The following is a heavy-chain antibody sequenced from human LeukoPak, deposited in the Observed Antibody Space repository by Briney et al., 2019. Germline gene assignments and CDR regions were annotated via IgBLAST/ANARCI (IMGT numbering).Heavy chain of an antibody. V-gene: IGHV4-61*05. CDR1: GGSISSSSYY. Sequence: ASETLSLTCTVSGGSISSSSYYWSWIRQPPGKGLEWIGYIYYSGSTNYNPSLKSRVTISVDTSKNQFPLKLSSVTAADTAVYYCARLGEGTYDSSGYYLDYWGQGTLATVSS. CDR3: ARLGEGTYDSSGYYLDY. CDR2: IYYSGST. J-gene: IGHJ4*02. D-gene: IGHD3-22*01.